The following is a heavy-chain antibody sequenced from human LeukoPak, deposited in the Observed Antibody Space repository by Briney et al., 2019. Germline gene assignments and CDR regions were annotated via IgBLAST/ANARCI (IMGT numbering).Heavy chain of an antibody. CDR3: ARTSVAGTVMDV. CDR1: GFTFTGHY. Sequence: GASVKVSCKTSGFTFTGHYMHWLRQAPGQGLEWMGGIIPIFGTANYAQKFQGRVTITADESTSTAYMELSSLRSEDTAVYYCARTSVAGTVMDVWGKGTTVTISS. CDR2: IIPIFGTA. D-gene: IGHD6-19*01. V-gene: IGHV1-69*13. J-gene: IGHJ6*04.